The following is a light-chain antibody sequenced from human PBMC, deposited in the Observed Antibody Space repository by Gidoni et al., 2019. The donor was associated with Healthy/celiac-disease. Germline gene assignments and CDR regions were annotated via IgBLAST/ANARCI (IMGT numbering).Light chain of an antibody. CDR2: EVS. Sequence: SALTQPASVSGCPGQSITISCTGTSSDVGGYHYVSWYQQHPGKAPKLMIYEVSNRPSGVSNRFSGSKSGNTASLTISGLQAEDEADYYCSSYTSSSTLVFGGGTKLTVL. CDR1: SSDVGGYHY. J-gene: IGLJ3*02. CDR3: SSYTSSSTLV. V-gene: IGLV2-14*01.